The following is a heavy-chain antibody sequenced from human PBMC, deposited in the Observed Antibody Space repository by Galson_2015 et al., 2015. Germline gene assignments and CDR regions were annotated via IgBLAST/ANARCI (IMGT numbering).Heavy chain of an antibody. Sequence: SLRLSCAASGFTFSSYEMNWVRQAPGKGLEWVSYISSSSSTIYYADSVKGRFTISRDNAKNSLYLQMNRLRDEDTAVYYCARDPHDYGMDVWGQGTTVTVSS. CDR3: ARDPHDYGMDV. J-gene: IGHJ6*02. CDR1: GFTFSSYE. V-gene: IGHV3-48*02. CDR2: ISSSSSTI.